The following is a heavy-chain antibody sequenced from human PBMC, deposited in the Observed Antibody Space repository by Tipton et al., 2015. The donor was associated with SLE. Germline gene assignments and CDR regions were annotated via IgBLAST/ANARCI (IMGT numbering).Heavy chain of an antibody. CDR3: ARHGGYVPYFDY. D-gene: IGHD5-12*01. J-gene: IGHJ4*02. CDR2: IHYSGST. V-gene: IGHV4-59*08. Sequence: TLSLTCTVSGGSISSYYWSWIRQPPGKGLEWIGYIHYSGSTNYNPSLKNRVTISEDTSKNQFSLKLTSVTAADTAVYYCARHGGYVPYFDYWGQGSLVTVSS. CDR1: GGSISSYY.